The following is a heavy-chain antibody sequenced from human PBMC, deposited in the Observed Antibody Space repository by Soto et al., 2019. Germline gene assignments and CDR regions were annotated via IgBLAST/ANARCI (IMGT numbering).Heavy chain of an antibody. CDR2: INHSGST. CDR1: GGSFSGYY. CDR3: ARGSAGVDGRFSYFDY. Sequence: QVQLQQWGAGLLKPSETLSLTCAVYGGSFSGYYWSWIRQPPGKGLEWIGEINHSGSTNYNPSLKRRVTISVDSSKNQFSLKLSSVTAADTAVYYCARGSAGVDGRFSYFDYWGQGTLVTVSS. V-gene: IGHV4-34*01. J-gene: IGHJ4*02. D-gene: IGHD5-12*01.